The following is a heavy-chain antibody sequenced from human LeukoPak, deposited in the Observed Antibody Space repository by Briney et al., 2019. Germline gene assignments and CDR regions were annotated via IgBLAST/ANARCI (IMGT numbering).Heavy chain of an antibody. V-gene: IGHV3-23*01. J-gene: IGHJ4*02. CDR1: GFTFSSYA. CDR2: ISGSGGST. CDR3: AKAITMIVVVILDY. Sequence: GGSLRLSCAASGFTFSSYAMSWVRQAPGKGLEWVSAISGSGGSTYYADSVKGRFTISRDNSKNTLYLQMNSLRAEDTVVYYCAKAITMIVVVILDYWGQGTLVTVSS. D-gene: IGHD3-22*01.